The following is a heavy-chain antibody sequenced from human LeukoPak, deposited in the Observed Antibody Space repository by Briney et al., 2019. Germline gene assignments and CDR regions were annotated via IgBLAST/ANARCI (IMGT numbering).Heavy chain of an antibody. CDR1: GFTFSSYG. D-gene: IGHD6-19*01. Sequence: GGSLRLSCAASGFTFSSYGMHWVRQAPGKGLEWVAVISYDGSNKYYADSVKGRFTISRDNSKNTLYLQMNSLRAEDTAVYYCARDTSRDSSGWALDYWGQGTLVTVSS. V-gene: IGHV3-30*03. CDR2: ISYDGSNK. J-gene: IGHJ4*02. CDR3: ARDTSRDSSGWALDY.